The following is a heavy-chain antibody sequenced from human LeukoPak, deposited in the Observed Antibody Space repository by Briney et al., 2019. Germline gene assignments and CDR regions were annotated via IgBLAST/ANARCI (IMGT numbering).Heavy chain of an antibody. CDR3: ARAPGVQAAMHGWFDP. V-gene: IGHV4-39*07. D-gene: IGHD2-2*01. Sequence: SETLSLTCTVSGGSISSSSYYWGWICQPPGKGLEWIGSIYYSGSTYYNPSLKSRVTISVDTSKNQFSLKLSSVTAADTAVYYCARAPGVQAAMHGWFDPWGQGTLVTVSS. J-gene: IGHJ5*02. CDR1: GGSISSSSYY. CDR2: IYYSGST.